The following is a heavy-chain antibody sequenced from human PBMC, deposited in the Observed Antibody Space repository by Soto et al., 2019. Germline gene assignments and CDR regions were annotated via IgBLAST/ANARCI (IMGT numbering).Heavy chain of an antibody. CDR1: GFTFSSYA. J-gene: IGHJ4*02. CDR3: AKASRISYYYDSSGYLS. CDR2: INGSGGST. Sequence: PGGSLRLSCAASGFTFSSYAMSWVRQAPGKGLEWVSAINGSGGSTYYADSVKGRFTISRDNSKNTLYLQMNSLRAEDTAVYYCAKASRISYYYDSSGYLSWGQGTLVTVSS. V-gene: IGHV3-23*01. D-gene: IGHD3-22*01.